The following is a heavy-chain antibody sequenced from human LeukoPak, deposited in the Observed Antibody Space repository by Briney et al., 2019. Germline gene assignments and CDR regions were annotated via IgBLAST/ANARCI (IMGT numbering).Heavy chain of an antibody. D-gene: IGHD3-16*01. CDR2: ISGSGGST. CDR3: AKDPRGEGWFDP. V-gene: IGHV3-23*01. CDR1: GFTFSSYA. Sequence: GGSLRLSCAASGFTFSSYAMSWFRQAPGKGLEWVSAISGSGGSTYYADSVKGRFTISRDNSKNTLYLQMNSLRAEDTAVYYCAKDPRGEGWFDPWGQGTLVTVSS. J-gene: IGHJ5*02.